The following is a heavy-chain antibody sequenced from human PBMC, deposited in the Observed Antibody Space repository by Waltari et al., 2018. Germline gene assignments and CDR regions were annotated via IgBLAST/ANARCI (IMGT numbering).Heavy chain of an antibody. CDR1: GGTFSSYA. V-gene: IGHV1-69*04. J-gene: IGHJ6*02. Sequence: QVQLVQSGAEVKKPGSSVKVSCKASGGTFSSYAISWVRQAPGQGLEWMGGIIPILGIANYAQKFQGRGTITADTSTDTAYMELSSLRSEDTAVYYCATGYDFWSGSPRQYGMDVWGQGTTVTVSS. CDR3: ATGYDFWSGSPRQYGMDV. D-gene: IGHD3-3*01. CDR2: IIPILGIA.